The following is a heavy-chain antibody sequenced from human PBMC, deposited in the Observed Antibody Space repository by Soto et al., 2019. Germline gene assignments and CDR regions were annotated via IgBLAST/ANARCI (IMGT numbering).Heavy chain of an antibody. CDR3: ARVWGGAFDI. Sequence: SETLSLTCTVSGGSISGYYWGWIRQPPGKGLEWIGSIYYSGSTYYNPSLKSRVTISVDTSKNQFSLKLSSVTAADTAVYYCARVWGGAFDIWGQGTMVTVSS. CDR2: IYYSGST. J-gene: IGHJ3*02. V-gene: IGHV4-39*07. D-gene: IGHD3-10*01. CDR1: GGSISGYY.